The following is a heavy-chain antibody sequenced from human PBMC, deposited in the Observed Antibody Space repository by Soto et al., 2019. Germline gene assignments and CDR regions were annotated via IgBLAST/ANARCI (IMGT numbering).Heavy chain of an antibody. CDR1: GFTFSSYA. J-gene: IGHJ3*02. V-gene: IGHV3-23*01. CDR2: IRGGGDGT. Sequence: EVQLLESGGGLVQPGVSLRLSCAASGFTFSSYAMSWVRQPPGKGLEWVSTIRGGGDGTYYADSMKGHFTISRDNSKNTLYLQMNSLRAEDTAIYYCAKKGLGSLTTFCSGSGCHYAFDMWGQGTMVTVSS. D-gene: IGHD2-15*01. CDR3: AKKGLGSLTTFCSGSGCHYAFDM.